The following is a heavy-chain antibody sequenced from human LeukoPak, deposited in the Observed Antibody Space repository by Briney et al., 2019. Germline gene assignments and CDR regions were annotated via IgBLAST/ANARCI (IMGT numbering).Heavy chain of an antibody. CDR3: AKESVKLWLKSAFDI. CDR2: ISYDGSNK. V-gene: IGHV3-30*18. J-gene: IGHJ3*02. CDR1: GFTFSSYG. D-gene: IGHD5-18*01. Sequence: GGSLRLSCAASGFTFSSYGMHWVRQAPGKGLEWVAVISYDGSNKYYADSVKGRFTISRDNSKNTLYLQMNSLRAEDTAVYYCAKESVKLWLKSAFDIWGQGTMVTVSS.